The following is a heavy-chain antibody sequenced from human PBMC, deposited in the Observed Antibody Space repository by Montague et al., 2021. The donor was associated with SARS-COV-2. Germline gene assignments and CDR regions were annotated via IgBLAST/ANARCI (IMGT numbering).Heavy chain of an antibody. J-gene: IGHJ2*01. V-gene: IGHV4-31*03. CDR3: AREWGRGGDRYWYFDL. D-gene: IGHD2-21*02. CDR2: IYYSGXX. Sequence: SETLSLTCNVSGGSITSGAYYWSWIRQHPGKGLEWIGYIYYSGXXXLXXXLKXRVTISVDTSNNQFSLKVTSVTAADTAVYYCAREWGRGGDRYWYFDLWGRGTLVTVSS. CDR1: GGSITSGAYY.